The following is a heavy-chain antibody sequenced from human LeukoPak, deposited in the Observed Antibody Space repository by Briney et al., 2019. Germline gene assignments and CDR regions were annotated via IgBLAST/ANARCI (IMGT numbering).Heavy chain of an antibody. CDR2: INIGGTNT. J-gene: IGHJ5*02. V-gene: IGHV3-11*01. CDR3: ATDGVEFDT. CDR1: GFSFSDYY. Sequence: GGSLRLSCAASGFSFSDYYMSWIREAPGEGLEWLSYINIGGTNTHYADSVKGRFTISRDNAKKSLYLELTNLRAEDTAVYYCATDGVEFDTWGQGVLVTVSS.